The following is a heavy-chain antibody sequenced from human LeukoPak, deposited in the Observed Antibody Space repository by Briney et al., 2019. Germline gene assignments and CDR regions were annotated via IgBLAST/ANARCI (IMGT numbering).Heavy chain of an antibody. V-gene: IGHV3-13*01. J-gene: IGHJ2*01. CDR2: IGTAGDT. CDR3: ARPIDGGNSDWYFDL. CDR1: GLTLSSYD. D-gene: IGHD4-23*01. Sequence: GGSLRLSCAASGLTLSSYDMHWVRQATGKGLEWVAAIGTAGDTYYPGSVKGRFTISRENAKNSLYLQMNSLRAGDTAVYYCARPIDGGNSDWYFDLWGRGTLVTVSS.